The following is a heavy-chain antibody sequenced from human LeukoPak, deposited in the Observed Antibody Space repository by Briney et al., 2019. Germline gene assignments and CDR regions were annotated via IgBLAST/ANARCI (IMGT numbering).Heavy chain of an antibody. Sequence: GASVKVSCTASGYTFSRYGISWVRQAPGQGLEWMGWISTYNGNTNYAQKFQGRVTMTTDTSTNTAYMELRSLRSDDTAVYYCARDLDYYGSSGSGWFDPWGQGTLVTVSS. CDR3: ARDLDYYGSSGSGWFDP. CDR2: ISTYNGNT. V-gene: IGHV1-18*01. J-gene: IGHJ5*02. CDR1: GYTFSRYG. D-gene: IGHD3-22*01.